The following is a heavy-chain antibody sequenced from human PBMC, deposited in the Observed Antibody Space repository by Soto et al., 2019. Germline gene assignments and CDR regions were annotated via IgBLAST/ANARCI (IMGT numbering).Heavy chain of an antibody. CDR1: GFTFSSYA. Sequence: PGGSRRLSCAASGFTFSSYAMSWVRQAPGKGLEWVSAISGSGGSTYYADSVKGRFTISRDNSKNTLYLQMNSLRAEDTAVYYFAKTMITFGGVITLSAFDIWGQGTMVTVSS. J-gene: IGHJ3*02. CDR3: AKTMITFGGVITLSAFDI. V-gene: IGHV3-23*01. D-gene: IGHD3-16*01. CDR2: ISGSGGST.